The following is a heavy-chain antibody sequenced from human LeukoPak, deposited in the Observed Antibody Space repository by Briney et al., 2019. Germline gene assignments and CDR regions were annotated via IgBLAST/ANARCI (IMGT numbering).Heavy chain of an antibody. CDR2: ISAYSGYT. Sequence: ASVKVSCKASGYTFTSYGISWVRQAPGPGLEWMGWISAYSGYTHYAQKIQGRVTVTTEASTSTAYMELRSLTSYDTAVYYCARDAVSTTTAGGIDYWGQGTLVTVSS. D-gene: IGHD5/OR15-5a*01. J-gene: IGHJ4*02. CDR1: GYTFTSYG. V-gene: IGHV1-18*01. CDR3: ARDAVSTTTAGGIDY.